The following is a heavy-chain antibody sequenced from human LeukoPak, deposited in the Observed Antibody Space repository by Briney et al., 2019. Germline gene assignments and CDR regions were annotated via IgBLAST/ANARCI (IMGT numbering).Heavy chain of an antibody. CDR1: GGSITSGDYW. J-gene: IGHJ5*02. Sequence: PSETLSLTCTVSGGSITSGDYWWSWVRQHPGKGLEWIGYIYYSGSTYYNPSLKSRVTISVDTSKNQFSLKLSSVTAADTAVYYCASSGGNNWFDPWGQGTLVTVSS. CDR2: IYYSGST. CDR3: ASSGGNNWFDP. V-gene: IGHV4-31*03. D-gene: IGHD2-15*01.